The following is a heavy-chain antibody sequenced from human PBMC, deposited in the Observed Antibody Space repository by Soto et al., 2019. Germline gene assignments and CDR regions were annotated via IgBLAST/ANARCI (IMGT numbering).Heavy chain of an antibody. CDR1: GDSIGSYY. Sequence: SETLSLTCTVSGDSIGSYYWTWIRQPPGKGLEWIGCVFYSGTTNYNPSLKSRVTISLDTSQNQFSLKLSSVSAADTAVYYCARGCEFFDFWGQGTLVTVSS. CDR2: VFYSGTT. J-gene: IGHJ4*02. V-gene: IGHV4-59*01. D-gene: IGHD2-15*01. CDR3: ARGCEFFDF.